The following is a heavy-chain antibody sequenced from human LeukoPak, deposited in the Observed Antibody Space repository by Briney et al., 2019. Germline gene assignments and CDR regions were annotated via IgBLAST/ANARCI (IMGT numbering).Heavy chain of an antibody. Sequence: PGGSLRLSCAASGFTFNDYYMSWIRQAPGKGREWLSYINIGGTNTHYADSVKGRFTISRDNPKKSLYLEMNNLRAEDTAVYYCATDGAGFDIWGQGVLVTVSS. CDR2: INIGGTNT. J-gene: IGHJ5*02. CDR3: ATDGAGFDI. CDR1: GFTFNDYY. V-gene: IGHV3-11*01.